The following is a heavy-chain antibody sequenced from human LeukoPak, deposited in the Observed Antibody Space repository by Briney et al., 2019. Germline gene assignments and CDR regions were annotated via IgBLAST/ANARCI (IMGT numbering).Heavy chain of an antibody. CDR2: ISYDGSNK. V-gene: IGHV3-30*18. D-gene: IGHD3-10*01. Sequence: GGSLRLSCAASGFTFSTYGMHWVRQAPGKGLEWVAVISYDGSNKYYADSVKGRFTISRDNSKNTLYLQMNSLRAEDTAVYYCAKDIRHYYGSGSYRAFDYWGQGTLVTVSS. CDR3: AKDIRHYYGSGSYRAFDY. CDR1: GFTFSTYG. J-gene: IGHJ4*02.